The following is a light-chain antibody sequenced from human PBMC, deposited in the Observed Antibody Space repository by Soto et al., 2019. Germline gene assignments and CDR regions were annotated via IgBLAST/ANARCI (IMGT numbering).Light chain of an antibody. J-gene: IGLJ1*01. CDR2: EVN. Sequence: VLTQPPSASGSPGQSVAISFTGTSSDVGGYNYVSWYQQHPGKAPKLMIYEVNKRPSGVPDRFSGSKSGNTASLTVSGLQAEDEADYYCSSYAGSSNVFGTGTKVTVL. V-gene: IGLV2-8*01. CDR1: SSDVGGYNY. CDR3: SSYAGSSNV.